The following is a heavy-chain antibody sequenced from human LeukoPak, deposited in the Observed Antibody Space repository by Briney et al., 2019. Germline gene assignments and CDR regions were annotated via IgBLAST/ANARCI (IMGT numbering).Heavy chain of an antibody. J-gene: IGHJ5*02. Sequence: ASVKVSCKASGYSFTDYAISWVRQAPGQGLEWMGGIIPIFGTANYAQKFQGRVTITADESTSTAYMELSSLRSEDTAVYYCARVDEGYSPWGQGTLVTVSS. CDR3: ARVDEGYSP. V-gene: IGHV1-69*13. D-gene: IGHD2-15*01. CDR2: IIPIFGTA. CDR1: GYSFTDYA.